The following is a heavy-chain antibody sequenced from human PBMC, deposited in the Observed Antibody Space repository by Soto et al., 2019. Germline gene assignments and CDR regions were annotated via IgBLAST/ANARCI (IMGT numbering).Heavy chain of an antibody. Sequence: PGGSLRLSCAASGFTFSSHARSWVRQAPGKGLEWVALRRNDGSDKYYAESVTGRCTITRDNSKNTVYLQMNSLRAEDTALYFCSRAPRMAPFDIWGQGTMVTVSS. CDR1: GFTFSSHA. V-gene: IGHV3-33*08. CDR3: SRAPRMAPFDI. CDR2: RRNDGSDK. J-gene: IGHJ3*02.